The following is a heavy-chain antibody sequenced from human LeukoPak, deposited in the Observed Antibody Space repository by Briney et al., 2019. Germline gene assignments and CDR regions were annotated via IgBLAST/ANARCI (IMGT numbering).Heavy chain of an antibody. Sequence: SETLSLTCTVSGGSISNYYWSWIRQPPGRGVEWIGNIYNSGSTNYNPSLKSRVTISVDTSKNQFSLKLNSVTAADTAVYYCARGQFYYDSSGLGVWGQGTLVTVSS. CDR1: GGSISNYY. J-gene: IGHJ4*02. CDR3: ARGQFYYDSSGLGV. CDR2: IYNSGST. D-gene: IGHD3-22*01. V-gene: IGHV4-59*01.